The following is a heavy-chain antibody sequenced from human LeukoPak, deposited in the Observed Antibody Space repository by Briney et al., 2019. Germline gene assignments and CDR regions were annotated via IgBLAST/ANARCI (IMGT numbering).Heavy chain of an antibody. CDR1: GFTFSSYS. D-gene: IGHD2-2*01. CDR3: AKASSIYTWAFNY. J-gene: IGHJ4*02. V-gene: IGHV3-21*04. Sequence: PGGSLRLSCAASGFTFSSYSMNWVRQAPGKGLEWVSSISSSSSYIYYADSVEGRFTISRDNAKNSLYLQMNSLRAEDTAVYYCAKASSIYTWAFNYWGQGALVTVSS. CDR2: ISSSSSYI.